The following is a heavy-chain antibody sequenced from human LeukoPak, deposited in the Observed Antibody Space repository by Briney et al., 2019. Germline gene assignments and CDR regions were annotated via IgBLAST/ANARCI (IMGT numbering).Heavy chain of an antibody. D-gene: IGHD3-10*01. CDR2: ISAYNGNT. Sequence: ASVKVSCKASGYTFTSYGISWVRQAPGQGLEWMGWISAYNGNTNYAQKFQGRVTMTRDTSLSTAYMELSRLRSDDTASYYCARVGEYGSGSYLAYWGKGMLVTVSS. CDR3: ARVGEYGSGSYLAY. J-gene: IGHJ4*02. CDR1: GYTFTSYG. V-gene: IGHV1-18*01.